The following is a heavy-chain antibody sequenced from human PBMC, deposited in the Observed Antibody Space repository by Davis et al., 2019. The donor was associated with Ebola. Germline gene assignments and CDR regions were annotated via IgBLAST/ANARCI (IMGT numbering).Heavy chain of an antibody. V-gene: IGHV1-2*02. CDR3: ARELHGCGDGCPLDN. CDR2: VNPNSGGT. Sequence: ASVKVSCKASGYKFTDFYIHWVRQAPGQGLEWMGWVNPNSGGTNFSQKFQGRVTMARDTSINTAYLALNSLTSDDTAVYYCARELHGCGDGCPLDNWGQGSRVTVSS. J-gene: IGHJ4*02. CDR1: GYKFTDFY. D-gene: IGHD2-21*01.